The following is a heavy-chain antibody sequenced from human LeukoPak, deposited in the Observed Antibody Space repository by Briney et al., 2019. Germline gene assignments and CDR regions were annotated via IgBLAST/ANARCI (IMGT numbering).Heavy chain of an antibody. CDR3: ARGTRVYKWNLGFDP. V-gene: IGHV1-69*06. Sequence: SVKVSCKASGDSFSSYAFTWVRQAPGQGLEWMGGIIPFFGTATYAQKFRGRVTITADKSTDTVFLEMSSLRSEDTAVYYCARGTRVYKWNLGFDPWAREPWSPSPQ. CDR1: GDSFSSYA. J-gene: IGHJ5*02. CDR2: IIPFFGTA. D-gene: IGHD1-7*01.